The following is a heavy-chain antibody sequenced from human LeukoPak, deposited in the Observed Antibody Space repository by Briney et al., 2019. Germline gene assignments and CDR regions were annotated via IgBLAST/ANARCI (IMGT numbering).Heavy chain of an antibody. CDR1: GFTLGDYA. CDR2: IRRKAYGRTT. CDR3: TAEYDSSCYYPWFFDL. J-gene: IGHJ2*01. D-gene: IGHD3-22*01. V-gene: IGHV3-49*04. Sequence: PGGSLRLSCTACGFTLGDYAMSWVRQARGKGGEWVGFIRRKAYGRTTEYAAGVKDKFTSAREDSKRIAYVQTKSLKTEDTAVYYCTAEYDSSCYYPWFFDLWGRGTLVTASS.